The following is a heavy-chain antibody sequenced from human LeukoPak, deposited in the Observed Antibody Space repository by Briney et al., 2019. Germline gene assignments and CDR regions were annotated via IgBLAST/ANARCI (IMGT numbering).Heavy chain of an antibody. V-gene: IGHV4-34*01. CDR3: ARADIVVVPAAAYFDY. D-gene: IGHD2-2*01. CDR1: GGSFSGYY. CDR2: INHSGST. J-gene: IGHJ4*02. Sequence: SETLSLTCAVYGGSFSGYYWSWIRQPPGKGLEWIGEINHSGSTNYNPSLKSRVTISVDTSENQFSLKLSSVTAADTAVYYCARADIVVVPAAAYFDYWGQGTLVTVSS.